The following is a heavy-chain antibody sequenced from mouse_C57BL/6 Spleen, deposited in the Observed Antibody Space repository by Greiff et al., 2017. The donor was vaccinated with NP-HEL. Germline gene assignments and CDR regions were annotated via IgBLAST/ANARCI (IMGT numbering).Heavy chain of an antibody. J-gene: IGHJ2*01. D-gene: IGHD2-1*01. CDR3: TRLGNYSFDY. CDR2: IDPETGGT. V-gene: IGHV1-15*01. Sequence: QVQLQQSGAELVRPVASVTLSCKASGYTFTDYEMHWVKQTPVHGLEWIGAIDPETGGTAYNQKFKGKAILTADKSSSTAYMELRSLTSEDSAVYYCTRLGNYSFDYWGQGTTLTVSS. CDR1: GYTFTDYE.